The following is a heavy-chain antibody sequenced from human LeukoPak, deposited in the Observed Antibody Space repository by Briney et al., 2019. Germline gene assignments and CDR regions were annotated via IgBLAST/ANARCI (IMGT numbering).Heavy chain of an antibody. CDR3: TNWDQTRFGY. J-gene: IGHJ4*02. Sequence: GGSLRLSCTVSGFTFGDYAMSWVRQAPGKGLKWVGFIRSKAYGGTTEYAASVKGRFTISRDDSKSIAYLQMNSLKTEDTAVYYCTNWDQTRFGYWGQGTLVTVSS. CDR2: IRSKAYGGTT. V-gene: IGHV3-49*04. CDR1: GFTFGDYA. D-gene: IGHD1-1*01.